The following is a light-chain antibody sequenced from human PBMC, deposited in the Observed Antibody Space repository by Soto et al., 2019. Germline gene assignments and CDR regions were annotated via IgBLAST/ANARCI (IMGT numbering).Light chain of an antibody. CDR2: GAS. Sequence: EIVLTQSPGTLSLSPGERATLSCRASQSVSSYLAWYQQKPGQAPSLLIYGASSRATGIPDRFSGSGSGTEFTLTISRLEPEDFAVYYCQHYGSSFTFGPGTKVDIK. J-gene: IGKJ3*01. CDR3: QHYGSSFT. V-gene: IGKV3-20*01. CDR1: QSVSSY.